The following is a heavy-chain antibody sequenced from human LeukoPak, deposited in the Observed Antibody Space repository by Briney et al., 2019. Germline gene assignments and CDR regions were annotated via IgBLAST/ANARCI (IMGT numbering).Heavy chain of an antibody. CDR3: ARANYYGSGTDYYYYYYGMDV. Sequence: SETLSLTCTVSGGSISSYYWSWIRQPPGKGLEWIGYIYYSGSTNYNPSLKSRVTISVDTSKNQFSLKLSSVTAADTAVYYCARANYYGSGTDYYYYYYGMDVWGQGTTVTVSS. V-gene: IGHV4-59*12. CDR2: IYYSGST. J-gene: IGHJ6*02. D-gene: IGHD3-10*01. CDR1: GGSISSYY.